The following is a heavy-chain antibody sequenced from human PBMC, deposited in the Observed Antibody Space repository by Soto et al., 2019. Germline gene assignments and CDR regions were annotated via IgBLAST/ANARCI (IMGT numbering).Heavy chain of an antibody. D-gene: IGHD6-19*01. CDR3: TRAVYSSGWYDYYYYYGMDV. J-gene: IGHJ6*02. CDR1: GFTFGDYA. V-gene: IGHV3-49*03. Sequence: GGSLRLSCTASGFTFGDYAMSWFRQAPGKGLEWVGFIRSKAYGGTTEYAASVKGRFTISRDDSKSIAYLQMNSLKTEDTAVYYCTRAVYSSGWYDYYYYYGMDVWGQGTTVTVSS. CDR2: IRSKAYGGTT.